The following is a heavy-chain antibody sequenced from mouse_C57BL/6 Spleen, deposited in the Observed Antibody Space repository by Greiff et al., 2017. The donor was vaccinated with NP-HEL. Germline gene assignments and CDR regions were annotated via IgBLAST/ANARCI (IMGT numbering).Heavy chain of an antibody. V-gene: IGHV5-9*01. CDR1: GFTFSSYT. CDR2: ISGGGGNT. D-gene: IGHD4-1*01. Sequence: EVQGVESGGGLVKPGGSLKLSCAASGFTFSSYTMSWVRQTPEKRLEWVATISGGGGNTYYPDSVKGRFTISRDNAKNTLYLQMSSLRSEDTALYYCARHGTNWDWYFDVWGTGTTVTVSS. J-gene: IGHJ1*03. CDR3: ARHGTNWDWYFDV.